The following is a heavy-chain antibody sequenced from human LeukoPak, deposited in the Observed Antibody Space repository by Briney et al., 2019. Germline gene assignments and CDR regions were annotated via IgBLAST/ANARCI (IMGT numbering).Heavy chain of an antibody. CDR1: GFPFASYA. D-gene: IGHD3-10*01. CDR2: ISDSGGTT. J-gene: IGHJ4*02. CDR3: AKSFSSGSSR. Sequence: GGSLRLSCAASGFPFASYAMKWVRPAPGKRLEWVSTISDSGGTTYYGDSVKGRFSISRDNSKKTVYLQINSLRAEDTALYYCAKSFSSGSSRWGQGTLVTVSP. V-gene: IGHV3-23*01.